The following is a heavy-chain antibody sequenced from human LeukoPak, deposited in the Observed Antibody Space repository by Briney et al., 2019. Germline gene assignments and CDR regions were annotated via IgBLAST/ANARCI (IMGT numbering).Heavy chain of an antibody. V-gene: IGHV3-33*03. CDR3: AGGFGSYSPDY. D-gene: IGHD3-10*01. CDR1: GFTFSTYG. J-gene: IGHJ4*02. Sequence: GGSLRLSCAASGFTFSTYGMHWVRQAPGKGLEWVAVIWYDGSNEFYSDSVKGRFTISGDNAKSALYLQMNSLRAEDTAVYYCAGGFGSYSPDYWGQGTLVTVSS. CDR2: IWYDGSNE.